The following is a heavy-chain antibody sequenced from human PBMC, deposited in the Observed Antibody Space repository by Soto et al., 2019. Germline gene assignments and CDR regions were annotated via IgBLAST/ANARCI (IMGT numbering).Heavy chain of an antibody. CDR3: AKGLGIAAAGTMGY. D-gene: IGHD6-13*01. Sequence: QVQLVESGGGVVQPGRSLRLSCAASGFTFSYYGMHWVRQAPGKGLEWVAVISYDGSNKYYADSVKGRFTISRDNSKNTRYLQMNSLRAEDTAVYYCAKGLGIAAAGTMGYWGQGTLVTVSS. V-gene: IGHV3-30*18. CDR1: GFTFSYYG. J-gene: IGHJ4*02. CDR2: ISYDGSNK.